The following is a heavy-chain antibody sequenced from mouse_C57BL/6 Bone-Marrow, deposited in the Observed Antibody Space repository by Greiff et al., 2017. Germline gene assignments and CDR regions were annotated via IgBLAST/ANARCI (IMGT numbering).Heavy chain of an antibody. CDR2: ISSGGSYT. V-gene: IGHV5-6*01. D-gene: IGHD4-1*01. CDR3: ARRANWDVAY. Sequence: EVQVVESGGDLVKPGGSLKLSCAASGFTFSSYGMSWVRQTPDKRLEWVATISSGGSYTYYPDSVKGRFTISRDNAKNTLYLQMSSLKSEDTAMYYCARRANWDVAYWGQGTLVTVSA. J-gene: IGHJ3*01. CDR1: GFTFSSYG.